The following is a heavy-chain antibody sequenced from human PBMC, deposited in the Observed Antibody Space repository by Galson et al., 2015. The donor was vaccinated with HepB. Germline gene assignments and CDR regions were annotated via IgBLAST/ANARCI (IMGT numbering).Heavy chain of an antibody. CDR3: ARGGYSSSWYDY. Sequence: SVKVSCKASGGTFSSYAISWVRQAPGQGLEWMGGIIPIFGTANYAQKFQGRVAITADASTSTAYMELSSLRSEDTAVSYCARGGYSSSWYDYSGQGTLVTVSS. V-gene: IGHV1-69*13. J-gene: IGHJ4*02. CDR1: GGTFSSYA. D-gene: IGHD6-13*01. CDR2: IIPIFGTA.